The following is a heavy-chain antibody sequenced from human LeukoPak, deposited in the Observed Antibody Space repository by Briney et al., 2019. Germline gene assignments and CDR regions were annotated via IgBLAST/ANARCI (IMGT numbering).Heavy chain of an antibody. J-gene: IGHJ5*02. CDR3: ARATSYVGYCSSTSCYFSWFDP. CDR2: ISAYNGNT. CDR1: GYTFTSYG. Sequence: ASVKVSCKASGYTFTSYGISWVRQAPGQGLEWMGWISAYNGNTNYAQKLQGRVTITADESTSTAYMELSSLRSEDTAVYYCARATSYVGYCSSTSCYFSWFDPWGQGTLVTVSS. V-gene: IGHV1-18*01. D-gene: IGHD2-2*03.